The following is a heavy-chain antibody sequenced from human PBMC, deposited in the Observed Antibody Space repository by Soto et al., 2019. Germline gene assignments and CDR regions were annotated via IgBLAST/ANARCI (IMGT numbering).Heavy chain of an antibody. Sequence: SETLSLTCTVSGGSISSGGYYWSWIRQHPGKGLEWIGYIYYSGSTYYNPSLKSRVTISVDTSKNQFSLKLSSVTAADTAVYYCARDSSYDIHWFDPWGQGTLVTVSS. V-gene: IGHV4-31*03. CDR2: IYYSGST. J-gene: IGHJ5*02. CDR3: ARDSSYDIHWFDP. CDR1: GGSISSGGYY. D-gene: IGHD3-9*01.